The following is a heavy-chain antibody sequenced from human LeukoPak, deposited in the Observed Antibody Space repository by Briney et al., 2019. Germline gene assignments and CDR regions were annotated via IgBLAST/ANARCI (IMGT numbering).Heavy chain of an antibody. J-gene: IGHJ6*03. CDR3: ARSGYDYYYYMDV. D-gene: IGHD5-12*01. Sequence: ASVKVSCKASGYTFTGYYTHWVRQAPGQGLGWMGWINPNSGGTNYAQKFQGRVTMTRDTSISTAYMELSRLRSDDTAVYYCARSGYDYYYYMDVWGKGTTVTVSS. CDR1: GYTFTGYY. CDR2: INPNSGGT. V-gene: IGHV1-2*02.